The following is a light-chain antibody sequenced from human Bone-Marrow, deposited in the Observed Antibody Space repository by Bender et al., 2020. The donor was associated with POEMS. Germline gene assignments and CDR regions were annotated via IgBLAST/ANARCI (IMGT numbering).Light chain of an antibody. CDR1: ALGDKY. CDR3: QVWDSSGEQGV. J-gene: IGLJ3*02. Sequence: SYELTQPRSVSVSPGQTVSITCSGDALGDKYVHWYQQRPGQSPILVIYEDKKRPSGTPERFSGSNSGNTATLTISRVEAGDEADYYCQVWDSSGEQGVFGGGTKLTVL. CDR2: EDK. V-gene: IGLV3-1*01.